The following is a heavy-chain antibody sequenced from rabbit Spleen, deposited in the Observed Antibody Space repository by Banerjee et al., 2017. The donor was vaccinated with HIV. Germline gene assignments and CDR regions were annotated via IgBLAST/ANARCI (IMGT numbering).Heavy chain of an antibody. D-gene: IGHD7-1*01. CDR3: ARDTGTSFSTYGMDL. V-gene: IGHV1S40*01. J-gene: IGHJ6*01. Sequence: QSLEESGGGLFQPGGSLALTCKASGFSLSNNYVMSWVRQAPGKGLEWIGCIYTGTGNADYASWAKGRFTISKTSSTTVTLQMTSLTVADTATYFCARDTGTSFSTYGMDLWGQGTLVTVS. CDR2: IYTGTGNA. CDR1: GFSLSNNYV.